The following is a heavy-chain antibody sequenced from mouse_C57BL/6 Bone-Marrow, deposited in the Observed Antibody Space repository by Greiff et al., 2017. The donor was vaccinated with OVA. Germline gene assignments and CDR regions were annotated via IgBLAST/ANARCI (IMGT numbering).Heavy chain of an antibody. Sequence: ESGPGLVKPSQSLSLTCSVTGYSITSGYYWNWIRQFPGNKLEWMGYISYDGSNNYNPSLKNRISITRDTSKNQFFLKLNSVTTEDTATYYCARDGYYYGSYYYAMDYWGQGTSVTVSS. CDR2: ISYDGSN. V-gene: IGHV3-6*01. CDR3: ARDGYYYGSYYYAMDY. D-gene: IGHD1-1*01. CDR1: GYSITSGYY. J-gene: IGHJ4*01.